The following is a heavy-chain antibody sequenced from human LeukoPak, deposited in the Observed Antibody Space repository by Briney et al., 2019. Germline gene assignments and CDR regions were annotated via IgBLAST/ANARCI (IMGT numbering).Heavy chain of an antibody. J-gene: IGHJ4*02. D-gene: IGHD6-19*01. V-gene: IGHV3-30*03. Sequence: GGSLRLSCAASGFTFSSYGMHWVRQAPGKGLEWVAVISYDGNNKYYADSVKGRFIISRDNSKNTLYLQMNSLRAEDTAVYYCARDTVAGGDYFDYWGQGTLVTVSS. CDR3: ARDTVAGGDYFDY. CDR1: GFTFSSYG. CDR2: ISYDGNNK.